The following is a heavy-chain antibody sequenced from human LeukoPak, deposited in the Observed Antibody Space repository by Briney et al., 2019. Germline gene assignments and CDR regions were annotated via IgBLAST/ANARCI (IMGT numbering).Heavy chain of an antibody. Sequence: PGGSLRLSCAGSGFIFSSYAMTWVRQAPGKGLEWVSVISGSGGSTYYAGSVKGRFAISRDNPKDTLYLQMNSLRAEDTAVYYCAKGRGQIDSSGYYYLGAFDLWGQGTMVTVSS. CDR1: GFIFSSYA. CDR3: AKGRGQIDSSGYYYLGAFDL. J-gene: IGHJ3*01. CDR2: ISGSGGST. V-gene: IGHV3-23*01. D-gene: IGHD3-22*01.